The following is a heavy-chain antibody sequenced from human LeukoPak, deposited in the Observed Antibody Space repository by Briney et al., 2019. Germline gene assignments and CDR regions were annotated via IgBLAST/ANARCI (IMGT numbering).Heavy chain of an antibody. J-gene: IGHJ4*02. Sequence: GGSLRLSCAASGFTFSSYSMNWVRQAPGKGLEGVSSISTSSVYTYYTDSVKGRFSISRDNAKNSLFLQMNSLRAEDTAVYYCARDSNYNYWSGSGYWGQGTLVTVSS. CDR2: ISTSSVYT. CDR1: GFTFSSYS. V-gene: IGHV3-21*01. D-gene: IGHD3-3*01. CDR3: ARDSNYNYWSGSGY.